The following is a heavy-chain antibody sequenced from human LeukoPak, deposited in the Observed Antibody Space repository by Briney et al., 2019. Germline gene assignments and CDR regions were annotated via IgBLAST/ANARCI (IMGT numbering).Heavy chain of an antibody. CDR2: IYYSGST. J-gene: IGHJ3*02. Sequence: PSETLSLTCTVSGGSISSGTYYWSWIRQPAGKGLEWIGYIYYSGSTHYNPSLKSRVTISVDTSKNQFSLKVSSVTAADTAVYYCASLTTADAFDIWGQGTMVTVSS. CDR3: ASLTTADAFDI. D-gene: IGHD3-22*01. CDR1: GGSISSGTYY. V-gene: IGHV4-61*10.